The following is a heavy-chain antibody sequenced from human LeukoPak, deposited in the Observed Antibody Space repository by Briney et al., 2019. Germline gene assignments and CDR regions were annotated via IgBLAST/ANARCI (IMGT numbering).Heavy chain of an antibody. CDR3: AKLGGDSSGYYRYYFDY. J-gene: IGHJ4*02. D-gene: IGHD3-22*01. CDR1: GFTFSGYV. CDR2: ISGSGGST. V-gene: IGHV3-23*01. Sequence: GGSLRLSCAASGFTFSGYVMSWVRQAPGKGLEWVSVISGSGGSTYYADSVKGRFTISRDNSKNTLYLQMNSLRAEDTAVYYCAKLGGDSSGYYRYYFDYWGQGTLVTVSS.